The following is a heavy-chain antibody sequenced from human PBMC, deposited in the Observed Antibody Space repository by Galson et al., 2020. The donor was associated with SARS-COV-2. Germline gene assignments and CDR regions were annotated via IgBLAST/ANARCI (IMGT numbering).Heavy chain of an antibody. D-gene: IGHD6-13*01. V-gene: IGHV3-66*01. CDR1: GFTVSSNY. CDR2: IYSGGST. Sequence: GGSLRLSCAASGFTVSSNYMSWVRQAPGKGLEWVSVIYSGGSTYYADSVKGRFTISRDNSKNTLYLQMNSLRAEDTAVYYCAILWATAAAGTWFDPWGQGTLVTVSS. J-gene: IGHJ5*02. CDR3: AILWATAAAGTWFDP.